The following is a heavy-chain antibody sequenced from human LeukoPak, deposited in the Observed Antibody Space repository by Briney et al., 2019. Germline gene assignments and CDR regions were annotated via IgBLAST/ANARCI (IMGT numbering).Heavy chain of an antibody. Sequence: GGSLRLSCAASGFTFSDYYMSWIRQAPGKGLEWVSYISSSGSTIYYADSVKGRFTISRDNAKNSLYLQMNSLRAEDTAVYYCARVLPDSYYYYYYYMDVWGKGTTVTISS. CDR3: ARVLPDSYYYYYYYMDV. CDR1: GFTFSDYY. J-gene: IGHJ6*03. CDR2: ISSSGSTI. V-gene: IGHV3-11*01.